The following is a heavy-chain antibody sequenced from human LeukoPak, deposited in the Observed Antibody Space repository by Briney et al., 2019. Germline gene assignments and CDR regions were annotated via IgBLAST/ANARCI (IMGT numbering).Heavy chain of an antibody. J-gene: IGHJ6*03. CDR1: GFTFSSYW. V-gene: IGHV3-74*01. Sequence: GGSPRLSCAASGFTFSSYWMHWVRQAPGKGLVWVSRINGDGRRANYAESVKGRFTISRDNAKNTLYLQMNSLRAEDTAVYYCAREVEEVPAAMGVYYYYYMDVWGKGTSVTVSS. CDR2: INGDGRRA. D-gene: IGHD2-2*01. CDR3: AREVEEVPAAMGVYYYYYMDV.